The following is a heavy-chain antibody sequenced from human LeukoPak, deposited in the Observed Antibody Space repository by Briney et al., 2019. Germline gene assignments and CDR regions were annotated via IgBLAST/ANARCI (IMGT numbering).Heavy chain of an antibody. CDR1: GYIFSSND. J-gene: IGHJ4*02. D-gene: IGHD3-10*01. V-gene: IGHV1-8*01. Sequence: ASVKVSCXASGYIFSSNDINWVRQAAGQGLEWMGRMNPNSGDTGYTQKFQGRVAMTRSTSITTAYMELSSLRSEDTAVYYCARGPFGSGSFLDYWGQGTLVTVSS. CDR2: MNPNSGDT. CDR3: ARGPFGSGSFLDY.